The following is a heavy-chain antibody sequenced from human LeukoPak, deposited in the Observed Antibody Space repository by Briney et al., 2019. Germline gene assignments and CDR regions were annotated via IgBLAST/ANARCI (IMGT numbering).Heavy chain of an antibody. D-gene: IGHD6-19*01. Sequence: GGSLRLSCAASGFTFSSYGMHWVRQAPGKGLEWVAFIRYDGSNKYYADSVKGRFTISRDNSKNTLYLQMNSLRAEDTAVYYCARDPTSSGWSEGSFDYWGQGTLVTVSS. J-gene: IGHJ4*02. CDR2: IRYDGSNK. CDR3: ARDPTSSGWSEGSFDY. CDR1: GFTFSSYG. V-gene: IGHV3-30*02.